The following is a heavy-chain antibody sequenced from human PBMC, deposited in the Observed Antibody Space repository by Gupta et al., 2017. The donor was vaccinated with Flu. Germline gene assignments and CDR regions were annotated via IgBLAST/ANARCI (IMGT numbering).Heavy chain of an antibody. D-gene: IGHD4-17*01. CDR2: INPDGSST. CDR3: ATVTSGC. V-gene: IGHV3-74*03. CDR1: GVTYSYSY. J-gene: IGHJ4*02. Sequence: VQLVKSGGGLVQSAWSTRVACATSGVTYSYSYLQWVRQAPRKGLVWVVRINPDGSSTTYAESVKGRFTIARDNAKNTLYLQMNRLGDDDTAVYYCATVTSGCWGQGTLVTVSS.